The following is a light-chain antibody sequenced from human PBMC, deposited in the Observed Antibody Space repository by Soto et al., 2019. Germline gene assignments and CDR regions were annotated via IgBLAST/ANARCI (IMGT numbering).Light chain of an antibody. J-gene: IGKJ1*01. CDR1: QSMSTY. V-gene: IGKV1-39*01. CDR3: QQSYSTPHT. CDR2: AAS. Sequence: DIQMTQSPSSLSASVGDRVTITCRASQSMSTYLNWFQQKPGKAPKLLIYAASNLQSGVPSRFSGSGSGTDFTLTISSLQPEDFATYYCQQSYSTPHTFGQGTKVEIQ.